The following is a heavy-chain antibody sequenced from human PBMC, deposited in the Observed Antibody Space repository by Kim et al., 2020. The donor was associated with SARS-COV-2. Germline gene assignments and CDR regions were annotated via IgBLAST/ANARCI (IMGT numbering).Heavy chain of an antibody. V-gene: IGHV4-31*02. J-gene: IGHJ6*02. Sequence: PSLKRRVTISVDTSKNQFSLKLSAVTAADTAVYYCARWPDSKYYYYGMDVWGQGTTVTVSS. CDR3: ARWPDSKYYYYGMDV. D-gene: IGHD6-13*01.